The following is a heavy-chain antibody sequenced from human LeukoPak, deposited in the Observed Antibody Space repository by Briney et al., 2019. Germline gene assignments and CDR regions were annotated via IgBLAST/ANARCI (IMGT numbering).Heavy chain of an antibody. V-gene: IGHV1-18*01. J-gene: IGHJ6*02. CDR1: GYTFTSYG. CDR3: ARNGYCSSTSCRPSKYYYYGMDV. Sequence: ASVKVSCKASGYTFTSYGISWVRQAPGQGLEWMGWISAYNGKTNYAQKLQGRVTMTTDTSTSTAYMELRSLRSDDTAVYYCARNGYCSSTSCRPSKYYYYGMDVWGQGTTVTVSS. D-gene: IGHD2-2*03. CDR2: ISAYNGKT.